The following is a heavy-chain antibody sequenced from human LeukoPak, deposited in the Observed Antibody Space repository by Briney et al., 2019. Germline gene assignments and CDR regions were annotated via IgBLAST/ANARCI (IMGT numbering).Heavy chain of an antibody. V-gene: IGHV1-2*02. CDR3: ARVDLDCSSTSCYGPYCYGMDV. D-gene: IGHD2-2*01. Sequence: GASVKVSCKASGYTFTGYYMHWVRQAPGQGLEWMGWINPNSGGTNYAQKFQGRVTMTRDTSISTAYMELSRLRSDDTAVYYCARVDLDCSSTSCYGPYCYGMDVWGQGTTVTVSS. CDR1: GYTFTGYY. CDR2: INPNSGGT. J-gene: IGHJ6*02.